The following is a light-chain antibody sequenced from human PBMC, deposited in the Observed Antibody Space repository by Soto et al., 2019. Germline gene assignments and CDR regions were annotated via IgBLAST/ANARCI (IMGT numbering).Light chain of an antibody. CDR3: QQYGSSPRT. CDR1: QSVSSSY. J-gene: IGKJ1*01. V-gene: IGKV3-20*01. Sequence: ERATLSCRASQSVSSSYLAWYQQKPGQAPRLLIYGASSRATGIPDRFSGSGSGTDFTLTISRLEPEDVAVYYCQQYGSSPRTFGQGTKVDIK. CDR2: GAS.